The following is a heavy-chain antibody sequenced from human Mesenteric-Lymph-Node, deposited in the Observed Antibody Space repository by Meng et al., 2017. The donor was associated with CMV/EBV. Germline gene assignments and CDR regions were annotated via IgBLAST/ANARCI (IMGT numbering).Heavy chain of an antibody. CDR2: INHSGST. Sequence: HVQPTEWGAGLLKPSETLSLTCAVYGGSFSGYYWSWIRQPPGKGLEWIGEINHSGSTNYNPSLKSRVTISVDTSKNQFSLKLSSVTAADTAVYYCARHQRWLKSEGGFNYWGQGTLVTVSS. CDR1: GGSFSGYY. V-gene: IGHV4-34*01. D-gene: IGHD4-23*01. J-gene: IGHJ4*02. CDR3: ARHQRWLKSEGGFNY.